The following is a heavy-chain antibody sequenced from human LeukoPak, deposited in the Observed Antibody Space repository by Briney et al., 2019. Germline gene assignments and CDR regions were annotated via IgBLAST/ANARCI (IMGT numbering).Heavy chain of an antibody. CDR1: GFSFSTFA. CDR2: ISSSSSYI. Sequence: GGSLRLSCAASGFSFSTFAMSWVRQAPGKGLEWVSSISSSSSYIYYADSVKGRFTISRDNAKNSLYLQMNSLRAEDTAVYYCARVGYCTNGVCYTDPMYNWFDPWGQGTLVTVSS. CDR3: ARVGYCTNGVCYTDPMYNWFDP. V-gene: IGHV3-21*01. J-gene: IGHJ5*02. D-gene: IGHD2-8*01.